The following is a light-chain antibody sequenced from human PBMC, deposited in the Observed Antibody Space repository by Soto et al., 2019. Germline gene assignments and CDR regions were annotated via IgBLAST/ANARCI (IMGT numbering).Light chain of an antibody. Sequence: QSVLTQPPSVSGAPGQRVTISCTGSSSNIGAGYDVHWYQQLPGTAPKLLIYDNNNRPSGVPDRFSGSKSGTSASLAITGLLAEDEADYYCQSYDSSLSGWVFGSGTKLTVL. J-gene: IGLJ3*02. V-gene: IGLV1-40*01. CDR3: QSYDSSLSGWV. CDR2: DNN. CDR1: SSNIGAGYD.